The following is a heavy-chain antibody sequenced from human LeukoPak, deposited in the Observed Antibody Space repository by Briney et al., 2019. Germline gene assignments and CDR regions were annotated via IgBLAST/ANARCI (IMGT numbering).Heavy chain of an antibody. J-gene: IGHJ4*02. Sequence: SETLSLTCTVSGGSISSYYWSWIRQPPGKGLEWIGYIYYSGSTNYNPSLKSRVTISVDTSKNQFSLKLSSVTAADTAVCYCASLGSGSYDNPYYFGYWGQGTLVTVSS. CDR3: ASLGSGSYDNPYYFGY. CDR1: GGSISSYY. D-gene: IGHD3-10*01. CDR2: IYYSGST. V-gene: IGHV4-59*01.